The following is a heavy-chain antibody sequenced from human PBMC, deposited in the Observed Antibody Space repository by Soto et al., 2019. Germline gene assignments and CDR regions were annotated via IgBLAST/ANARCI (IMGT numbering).Heavy chain of an antibody. CDR1: GLTFSSYS. Sequence: XPLRLCYAASGLTFSSYSRHWVLQAPGKGLEWVSSISSSSSYIYYADSVKGRFTISRDNAKNSLYLQMKSLRAEDTAVYYCARSEYWNWFDPWGQGTLVTVS. D-gene: IGHD6-6*01. CDR3: ARSEYWNWFDP. J-gene: IGHJ5*02. CDR2: ISSSSSYI. V-gene: IGHV3-21*01.